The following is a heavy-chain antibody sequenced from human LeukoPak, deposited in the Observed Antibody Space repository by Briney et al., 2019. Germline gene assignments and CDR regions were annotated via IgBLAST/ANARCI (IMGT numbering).Heavy chain of an antibody. CDR1: GFTFDDYA. Sequence: PGGSLRLSCAASGFTFDDYAMHWVRQAPGKGLEWVSGISWNSGSIGCADSVKGRFTISRDNAKNSLYLQMNSLRAEDMALYYCAKGWEQQLYDAFDIWGQGTMVTVSS. D-gene: IGHD6-13*01. CDR2: ISWNSGSI. CDR3: AKGWEQQLYDAFDI. J-gene: IGHJ3*02. V-gene: IGHV3-9*03.